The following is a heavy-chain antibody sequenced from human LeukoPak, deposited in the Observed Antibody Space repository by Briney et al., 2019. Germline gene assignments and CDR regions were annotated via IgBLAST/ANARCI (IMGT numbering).Heavy chain of an antibody. CDR3: ARVRTDGYDLQAFDI. J-gene: IGHJ3*02. CDR2: IYYSGST. Sequence: PSETLSLTCTVSGGSISSYYWSWIRQPPGKGLEWIGYIYYSGSTDYNPSLKSRVTISVDTSKNQFSLKLSSVTAADTAVYYCARVRTDGYDLQAFDIWGQGTMVTVSS. D-gene: IGHD5-12*01. CDR1: GGSISSYY. V-gene: IGHV4-59*01.